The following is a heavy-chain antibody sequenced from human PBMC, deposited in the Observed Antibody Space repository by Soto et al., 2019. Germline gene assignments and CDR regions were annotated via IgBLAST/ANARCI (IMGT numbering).Heavy chain of an antibody. D-gene: IGHD1-20*01. Sequence: GGSLRLSCAASGFTFSSYSMNWVRQAPGKGLEWVSSISSSSSYIYYADSVKGRFTISRDNAKNSLYLQMNSLRAEDTAVYYCARVRRITGNERYSDYWGQGTLVTVSS. CDR2: ISSSSSYI. CDR3: ARVRRITGNERYSDY. CDR1: GFTFSSYS. J-gene: IGHJ4*02. V-gene: IGHV3-21*01.